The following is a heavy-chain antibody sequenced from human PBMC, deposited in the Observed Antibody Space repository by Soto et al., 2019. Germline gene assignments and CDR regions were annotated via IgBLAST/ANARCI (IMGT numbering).Heavy chain of an antibody. V-gene: IGHV3-7*01. Sequence: GGSLRLSCAASGFTFSSYWMSWVRQAPGKGLEWVANIKQDGSEKYYVDSVKGRFTISRDNAKNSLYLQMNSLRAEDTAVYYCARDQRSVVVVAATKNYYYYMDVWGKGTTVTVSS. D-gene: IGHD2-15*01. CDR1: GFTFSSYW. J-gene: IGHJ6*03. CDR2: IKQDGSEK. CDR3: ARDQRSVVVVAATKNYYYYMDV.